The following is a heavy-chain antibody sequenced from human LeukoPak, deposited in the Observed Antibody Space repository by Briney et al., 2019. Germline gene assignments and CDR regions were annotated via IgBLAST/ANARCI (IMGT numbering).Heavy chain of an antibody. CDR3: ARSEGSTWFGEFYAFDI. J-gene: IGHJ3*02. CDR1: GGSISSYY. CDR2: IYYSGST. D-gene: IGHD3-10*01. Sequence: SETLSLTCTVSGGSISSYYWSWIRQPPGKGLEWIGYIYYSGSTNYNPSLKSRVTISVDTSKNQFSLKLSSVTAADTAVYYCARSEGSTWFGEFYAFDIWGQGTMVTVSS. V-gene: IGHV4-59*01.